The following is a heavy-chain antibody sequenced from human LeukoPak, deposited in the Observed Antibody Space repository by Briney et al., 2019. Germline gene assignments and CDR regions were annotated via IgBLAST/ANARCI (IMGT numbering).Heavy chain of an antibody. CDR2: ISAYNGNT. J-gene: IGHJ4*02. Sequence: ASVKVSCKASGYTFTSYGISWVRQARGQGLEGMGWISAYNGNTNYAQKLQGRVSMNTDTSTSIAYMELRSLRSDDTAVYYCAREYSIGSSSDYWGQGTLVTVSS. CDR3: AREYSIGSSSDY. D-gene: IGHD6-19*01. V-gene: IGHV1-18*04. CDR1: GYTFTSYG.